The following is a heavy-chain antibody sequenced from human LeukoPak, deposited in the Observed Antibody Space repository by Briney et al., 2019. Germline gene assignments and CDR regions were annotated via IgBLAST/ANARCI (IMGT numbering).Heavy chain of an antibody. CDR1: GFTFSSYA. CDR2: ISGSGGST. J-gene: IGHJ4*02. CDR3: AKEGVSTGTRRGPGDY. D-gene: IGHD1-7*01. Sequence: GASLRLSCAASGFTFSSYAMSWVRQAPGKGLEWVSAISGSGGSTYYADSVKGRFTISRDNSQNTLYLQMNSLRAEDTAVYYCAKEGVSTGTRRGPGDYWGQGTLVTVSS. V-gene: IGHV3-23*01.